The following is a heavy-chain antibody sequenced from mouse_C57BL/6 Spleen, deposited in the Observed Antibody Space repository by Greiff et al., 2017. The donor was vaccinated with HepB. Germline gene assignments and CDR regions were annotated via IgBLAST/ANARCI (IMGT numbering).Heavy chain of an antibody. D-gene: IGHD3-2*02. CDR3: ARLGSSGYPYYAMDY. J-gene: IGHJ4*01. CDR1: GYTFTDYN. Sequence: EVQLQQSGPELVKPGASVKIPCKASGYTFTDYNMDWVKQSHGKSLEWIGDINPNNGGTIYNQKFKGKATLTVDKSSSTAYMELRSLTSEDTAVYYCARLGSSGYPYYAMDYWGQGTSVTVSS. CDR2: INPNNGGT. V-gene: IGHV1-18*01.